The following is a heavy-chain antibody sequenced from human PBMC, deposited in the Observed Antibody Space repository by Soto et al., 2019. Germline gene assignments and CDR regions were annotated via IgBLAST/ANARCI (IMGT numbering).Heavy chain of an antibody. V-gene: IGHV3-33*08. CDR2: IWYDGSNK. Sequence: GGSLSLSYAASGFTFGGYWMHWVRQAPGKGLEWVAVIWYDGSNKYYADSVKGRFTISRDNSKNTLYLQMNSLRAEDTAVYYCARDRLAPIVPAASNWFDPWGQGTLVTVSS. CDR1: GFTFGGYW. CDR3: ARDRLAPIVPAASNWFDP. D-gene: IGHD2-2*01. J-gene: IGHJ5*02.